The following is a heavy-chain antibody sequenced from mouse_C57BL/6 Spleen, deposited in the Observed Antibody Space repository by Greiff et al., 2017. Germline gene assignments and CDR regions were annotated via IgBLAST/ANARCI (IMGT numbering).Heavy chain of an antibody. CDR3: ARGTYYYAMDY. V-gene: IGHV5-17*01. CDR1: GFTFSDYG. Sequence: EVKLQESGGGLVKPGGSLKLSCAASGFTFSDYGMHWVRQAPEKGLEWVAYISSGSSTIYYADTVKGRFTISSDNAKNTLFLQMTSLRSEDTAMYYCARGTYYYAMDYWGQGTSVTVSS. CDR2: ISSGSSTI. J-gene: IGHJ4*01. D-gene: IGHD5-1*01.